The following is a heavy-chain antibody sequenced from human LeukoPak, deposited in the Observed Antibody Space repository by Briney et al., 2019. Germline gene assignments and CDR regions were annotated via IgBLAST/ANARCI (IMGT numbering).Heavy chain of an antibody. V-gene: IGHV4-38-2*02. Sequence: SETLSLTCTVSRSSMRSAYYWAWIRQPPGRGLEWIGYIYYSGSTYYNPSLKSRVTISLDTSKNQFSLNLYSVTAADTAVYYCARMPPFGYGDYGWFDPWGQGTLVTVSS. CDR2: IYYSGST. D-gene: IGHD4-17*01. CDR3: ARMPPFGYGDYGWFDP. CDR1: RSSMRSAYY. J-gene: IGHJ5*02.